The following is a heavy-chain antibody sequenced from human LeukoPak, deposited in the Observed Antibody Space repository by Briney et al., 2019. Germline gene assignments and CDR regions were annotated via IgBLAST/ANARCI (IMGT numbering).Heavy chain of an antibody. Sequence: SETLSLTCTVSGGSISSHYWSWIRQPPGKGLEWIGYIYYSGSTNYNPSLKSRVTISVDTSKNQFSLKLSSVTAADTAVYYSARDTGYLVDYWGQGTLVTVSS. CDR3: ARDTGYLVDY. V-gene: IGHV4-59*11. CDR1: GGSISSHY. J-gene: IGHJ4*02. CDR2: IYYSGST. D-gene: IGHD3-22*01.